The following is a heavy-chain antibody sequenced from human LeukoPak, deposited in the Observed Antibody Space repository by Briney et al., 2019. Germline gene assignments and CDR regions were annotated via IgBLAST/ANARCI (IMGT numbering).Heavy chain of an antibody. V-gene: IGHV3-7*01. Sequence: PGGSLRLSCAASGFTFSSYWMSWVRQAPGKGLEWVANIKQDGSERYYVDSVKGRFTISRDNAKNSLYLQMNSLRAEDTAVYYCARISGSYRYYYYYGMDVWGQGTTVTVPS. CDR1: GFTFSSYW. J-gene: IGHJ6*02. D-gene: IGHD1-26*01. CDR2: IKQDGSER. CDR3: ARISGSYRYYYYYGMDV.